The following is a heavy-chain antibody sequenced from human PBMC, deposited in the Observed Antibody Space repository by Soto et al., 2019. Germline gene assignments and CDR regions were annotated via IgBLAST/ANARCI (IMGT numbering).Heavy chain of an antibody. CDR3: TTDRYYDSSGYYYPRYYYYGMDV. CDR1: GFTFSNVW. CDR2: IKSKTDGGTT. D-gene: IGHD3-22*01. J-gene: IGHJ6*02. V-gene: IGHV3-15*01. Sequence: GGSLRLSCAASGFTFSNVWMSWVRQAPGKGLEWVGRIKSKTDGGTTDYAAPVKGRFTISRDDSKNTLYLQMNSLKTEDTAVYYCTTDRYYDSSGYYYPRYYYYGMDVWGQGTTVTVSS.